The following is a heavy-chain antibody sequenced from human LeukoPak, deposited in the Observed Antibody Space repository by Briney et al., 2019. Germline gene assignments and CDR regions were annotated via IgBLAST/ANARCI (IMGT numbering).Heavy chain of an antibody. CDR3: ARALGLEIDY. D-gene: IGHD3-3*01. V-gene: IGHV3-48*02. CDR1: GFTLSSYS. J-gene: IGHJ4*02. CDR2: IGSSSSSI. Sequence: PGRTLRLSCAASGFTLSSYSMTWVREPPGKGREWVSYIGSSSSSIYYADSVKGRFTISRDNAKNSLYLQMNSLRDEDTAVYYCARALGLEIDYWGQGTLVTVSS.